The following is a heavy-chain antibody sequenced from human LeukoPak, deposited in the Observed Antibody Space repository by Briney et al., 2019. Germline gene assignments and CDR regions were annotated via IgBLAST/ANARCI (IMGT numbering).Heavy chain of an antibody. CDR3: ATGGRFYYDL. CDR1: GFTFSSYA. CDR2: AYGDGTDK. J-gene: IGHJ4*02. V-gene: IGHV3-33*08. D-gene: IGHD2-15*01. Sequence: PGGSLRLSCAASGFTFSSYAMSWVRQAPGKGLEWVAVAYGDGTDKYYADSVKGRFTISKDLSQNRLYMQMNSLRAEDAAMYYCATGGRFYYDLWGQGTLVTVPS.